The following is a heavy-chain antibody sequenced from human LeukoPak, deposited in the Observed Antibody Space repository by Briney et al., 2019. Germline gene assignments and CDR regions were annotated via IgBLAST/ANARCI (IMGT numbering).Heavy chain of an antibody. Sequence: GGSLRLSCAASGFSFSSYSMNWVRQAPGKGLEWISYIRRDGSSIYYADSVEGRFTISRDNAKNSLYLQMDSLRVEDTAVYYCTRDPHALDFWGQGTLVTVSS. D-gene: IGHD2/OR15-2a*01. CDR3: TRDPHALDF. V-gene: IGHV3-48*01. CDR1: GFSFSSYS. J-gene: IGHJ4*02. CDR2: IRRDGSSI.